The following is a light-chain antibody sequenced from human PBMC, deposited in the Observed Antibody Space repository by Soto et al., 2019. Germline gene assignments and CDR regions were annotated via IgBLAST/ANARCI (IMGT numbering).Light chain of an antibody. CDR3: QQSYTTPPLT. CDR2: AAS. Sequence: DIQMTQYPSSLSASVGDRVTITCRASQSISTYLNWYQQIPGKAPKLLIYAASTLQSGVPSRFSGSGSGTDFTLTISSLQPDDFATYYCQQSYTTPPLTFGGGTKVEIK. CDR1: QSISTY. V-gene: IGKV1-39*01. J-gene: IGKJ4*01.